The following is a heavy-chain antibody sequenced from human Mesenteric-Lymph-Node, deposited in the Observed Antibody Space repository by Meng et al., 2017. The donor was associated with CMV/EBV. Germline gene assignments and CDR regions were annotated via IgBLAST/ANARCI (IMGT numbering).Heavy chain of an antibody. V-gene: IGHV3-21*04. CDR1: GFTFSSYS. D-gene: IGHD1-1*01. J-gene: IGHJ4*02. CDR2: ISSSSSYI. CDR3: AKDRWGIGTGIDY. Sequence: GGSLRLSCAASGFTFSSYSMNWVRQAPGKGLEWVSSISSSSSYIYYADSVKGRFTISRDNAKNSLYLQMNSLRAEDTAVYYCAKDRWGIGTGIDYWGQGTLVTVSS.